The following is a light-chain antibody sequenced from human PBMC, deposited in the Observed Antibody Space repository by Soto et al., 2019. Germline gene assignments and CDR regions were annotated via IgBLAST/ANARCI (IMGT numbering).Light chain of an antibody. V-gene: IGKV1-5*03. CDR2: KAA. J-gene: IGKJ4*01. Sequence: DIQMTQSPSTLSASVGDRVTITCRASQSISSWLAWYQQKPGKAPKLLIYKAASLEIGVPSRCSGRGSETEFTLTISSLQPDDFATYYCQQDNNELTFGGGTKVEIK. CDR1: QSISSW. CDR3: QQDNNELT.